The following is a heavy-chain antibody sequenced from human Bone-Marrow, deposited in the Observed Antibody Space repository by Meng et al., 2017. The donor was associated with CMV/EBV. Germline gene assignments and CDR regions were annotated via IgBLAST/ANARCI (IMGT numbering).Heavy chain of an antibody. CDR2: INPSGGST. D-gene: IGHD1-26*01. V-gene: IGHV1-46*01. CDR3: ARSDSSSTPVGDYYYYGMDV. Sequence: ASVKVSCKASGYTFTSYYMHWVRQAPGQGLEWMGIINPSGGSTSYAQKFQGRVTMTRDTSTSTVYMELSSLRSEDTAVYYCARSDSSSTPVGDYYYYGMDVWGQGATVTVSS. J-gene: IGHJ6*02. CDR1: GYTFTSYY.